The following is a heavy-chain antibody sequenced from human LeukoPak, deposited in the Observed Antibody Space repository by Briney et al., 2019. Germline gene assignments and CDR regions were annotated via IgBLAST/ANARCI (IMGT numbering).Heavy chain of an antibody. CDR1: GGSISSYY. D-gene: IGHD2-15*01. Sequence: PSETLSLTCTVSGGSISSYYWSWIRQPPGKGLEWIGYIYYSGTTNYNPSLKSRVSMSVDTSKNQFSLKLSSVTAADTAVYYCARLTEYCSGGSCYPDYYYYYMDVWGKGTTVTISS. J-gene: IGHJ6*03. V-gene: IGHV4-59*01. CDR2: IYYSGTT. CDR3: ARLTEYCSGGSCYPDYYYYYMDV.